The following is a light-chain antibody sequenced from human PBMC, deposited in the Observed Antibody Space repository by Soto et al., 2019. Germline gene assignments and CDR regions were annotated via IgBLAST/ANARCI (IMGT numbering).Light chain of an antibody. V-gene: IGKV3-15*01. CDR2: GVS. Sequence: EIVMTQSPATLSVSPGERATLSCRASQSVSSNLAWYQQKPGQAPRLLIYGVSTRATGIPARFSGSGSGTEFILTISSLQSEDFAVYYCQQYNNWPLTFGGGTKVDIK. J-gene: IGKJ4*01. CDR1: QSVSSN. CDR3: QQYNNWPLT.